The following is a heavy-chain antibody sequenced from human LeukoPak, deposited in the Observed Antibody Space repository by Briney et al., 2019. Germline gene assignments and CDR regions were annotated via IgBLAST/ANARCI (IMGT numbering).Heavy chain of an antibody. CDR3: ARAYSQPYYFDY. V-gene: IGHV4-31*03. CDR1: GGFFNSGNYY. J-gene: IGHJ4*02. Sequence: SQTLSLTCTVSGGFFNSGNYYWNWIRQYPGKGLEWIGYFSYTGSTYYNPSLKSRVDISVDTSKNQFSLRLSSVTAADTALYFCARAYSQPYYFDYWGQGTLVTVSS. D-gene: IGHD2-21*01. CDR2: FSYTGST.